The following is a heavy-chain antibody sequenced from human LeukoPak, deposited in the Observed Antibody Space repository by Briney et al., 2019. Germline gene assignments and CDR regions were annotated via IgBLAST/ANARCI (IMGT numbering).Heavy chain of an antibody. J-gene: IGHJ5*02. Sequence: PSETLSLTCTVSGGSISSYYWSWIRQPPGKGLEWIGYIYYSGSTNYNPSLKSRVTISVDTSKNQFSLKLSSVTAADTAVYDCERAHVVTGIFRFDPWGQGTLVTVSS. CDR1: GGSISSYY. V-gene: IGHV4-59*01. CDR3: ERAHVVTGIFRFDP. CDR2: IYYSGST. D-gene: IGHD2-15*01.